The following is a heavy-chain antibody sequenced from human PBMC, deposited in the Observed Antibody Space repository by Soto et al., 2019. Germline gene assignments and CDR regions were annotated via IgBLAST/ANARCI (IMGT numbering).Heavy chain of an antibody. CDR3: AKGFIVVVTVIRPDDAFDA. CDR1: GFTFGNYG. J-gene: IGHJ5*01. Sequence: EVQLLESGGGLVQPGGSLRLSCAASGFTFGNYGMNWVRQAPGKGREWVSGISGGGGSTYYADSVKGRFTISREPSKNTIFLEMNSLRAEDTVFYYCAKGFIVVVTVIRPDDAFDAWGQGTLVTVSS. V-gene: IGHV3-23*01. CDR2: ISGGGGST. D-gene: IGHD2-21*02.